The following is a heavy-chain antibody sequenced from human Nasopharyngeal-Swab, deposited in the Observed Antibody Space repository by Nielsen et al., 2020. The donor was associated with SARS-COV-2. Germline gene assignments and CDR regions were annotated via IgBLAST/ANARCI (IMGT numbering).Heavy chain of an antibody. CDR1: GGSMRSGDYY. CDR3: ARIFYDSSGYYQIHWYFDL. D-gene: IGHD3-22*01. J-gene: IGHJ2*01. Sequence: LRLSCTLSGGSMRSGDYYWSWMRQTPGKGLEWIGNIYYTGITYLNPSLKSRVSMTVDTSKTQFSLKLSSVTSADTAVYYCARIFYDSSGYYQIHWYFDLWGRGTLVTVSS. CDR2: IYYTGIT. V-gene: IGHV4-30-4*01.